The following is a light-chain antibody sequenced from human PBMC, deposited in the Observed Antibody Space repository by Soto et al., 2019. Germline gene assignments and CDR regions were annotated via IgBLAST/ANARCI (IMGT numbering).Light chain of an antibody. Sequence: DIQMTHSPSTLSASVGDRVTITCRASQNIGTSLAWYQQTPGKAPNLLIYTTSNLESGVPSRFSGSGSGTDFTLTINSLQPEDFATYFCQQSYSRPRTFGQGTKVDIK. CDR2: TTS. CDR1: QNIGTS. V-gene: IGKV1-39*01. CDR3: QQSYSRPRT. J-gene: IGKJ1*01.